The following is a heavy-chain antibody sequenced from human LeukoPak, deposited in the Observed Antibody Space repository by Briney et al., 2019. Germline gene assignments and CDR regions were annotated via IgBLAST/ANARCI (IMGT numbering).Heavy chain of an antibody. Sequence: GGSLRLSCAASGFTFSRYAMSWVRQAPGRGLEWVSTIGTSGGDTYYTDSVKGRFTISRDDSKNTLYLQMNSLRAEDTAVYYCARGSVGYCSGGSCRDFDYWGQGTLVTVSS. CDR1: GFTFSRYA. J-gene: IGHJ4*02. D-gene: IGHD2-15*01. CDR2: IGTSGGDT. CDR3: ARGSVGYCSGGSCRDFDY. V-gene: IGHV3-23*01.